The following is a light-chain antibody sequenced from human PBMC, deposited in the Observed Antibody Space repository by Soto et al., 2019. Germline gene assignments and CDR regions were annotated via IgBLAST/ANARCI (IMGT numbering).Light chain of an antibody. CDR2: TAS. Sequence: DIQLTQSPSLLSASVGDRVTITCRASQGIGSSLAWYHQKAGKAPKLLIHTASTLQSGVPSRFSVSGSGTEFTLTITSLQPEDFATYYCQQRNSYPITFGQGTRLEIK. CDR3: QQRNSYPIT. J-gene: IGKJ5*01. V-gene: IGKV1-9*01. CDR1: QGIGSS.